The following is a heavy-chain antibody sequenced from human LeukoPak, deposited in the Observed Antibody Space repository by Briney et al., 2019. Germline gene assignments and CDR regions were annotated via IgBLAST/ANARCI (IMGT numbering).Heavy chain of an antibody. Sequence: PGGSLRLSCVVSGFTFSDYYMNWVPPAPGKGLEWVSCISSSSTIYYADSVKGRFTISRDNAKNSLYLQMNSLRAEDTAVYYCAREEARRYYYYYYMDVWGKGTTVTVSS. V-gene: IGHV3-69-1*01. CDR1: GFTFSDYY. CDR3: AREEARRYYYYYYMDV. J-gene: IGHJ6*03. CDR2: ISSSSTI. D-gene: IGHD6-6*01.